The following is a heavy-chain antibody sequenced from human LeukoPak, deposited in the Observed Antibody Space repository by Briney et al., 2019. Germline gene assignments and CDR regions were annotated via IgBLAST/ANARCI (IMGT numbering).Heavy chain of an antibody. CDR1: GFPVSNKY. Sequence: PGGSLSLSCAASGFPVSNKYMSWVRQSPGKGLEWVSLTFSGGTTNYADPVKGRFTLSRDNSKNTLYLQMNSPRVEDTAVYFCGTKRGYNYGPNYWGQGTLVTVSS. J-gene: IGHJ4*01. CDR3: GTKRGYNYGPNY. D-gene: IGHD5-18*01. V-gene: IGHV3-53*01. CDR2: TFSGGTT.